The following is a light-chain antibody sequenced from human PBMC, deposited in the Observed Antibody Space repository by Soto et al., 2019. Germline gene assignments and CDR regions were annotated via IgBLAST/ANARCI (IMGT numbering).Light chain of an antibody. Sequence: EIVMTQSPATLSVSPGERATLSCRASQSVRSNLAWYQQKAGQAPRVLIYGASTRATGIPARFSGSGSGTDFTLTISSLQSEDFAVYYCQQYNNWPRTCGQGTKVEIK. CDR2: GAS. J-gene: IGKJ1*01. CDR1: QSVRSN. V-gene: IGKV3-15*01. CDR3: QQYNNWPRT.